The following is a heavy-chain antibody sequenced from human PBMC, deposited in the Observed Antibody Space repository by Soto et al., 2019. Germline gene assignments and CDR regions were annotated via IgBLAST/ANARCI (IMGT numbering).Heavy chain of an antibody. V-gene: IGHV1-46*01. J-gene: IGHJ4*02. CDR1: GYIFTNHY. Sequence: ASVKVSCKASGYIFTNHYIHWVRQAPVQGLEWMGIINPSGGSTNYLQKFQGRITMTRDTSTSTVYMELSRLRSEDTAFYFCARADYYDSSGFYYDCWGQGSLVTVSS. D-gene: IGHD3-22*01. CDR2: INPSGGST. CDR3: ARADYYDSSGFYYDC.